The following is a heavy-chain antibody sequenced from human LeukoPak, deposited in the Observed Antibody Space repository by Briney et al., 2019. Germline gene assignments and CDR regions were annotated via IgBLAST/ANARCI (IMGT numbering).Heavy chain of an antibody. CDR1: GYTFTGYY. CDR3: AREIVAVADETGYD. J-gene: IGHJ4*02. V-gene: IGHV1-2*02. CDR2: INPNSGGT. Sequence: EASVTVSCKASGYTFTGYYMHWVRQAPGQGLEWMGWINPNSGGTNYAQTFQGRVTMTRDTSISTAYMELSRLRSDDTAVYYCAREIVAVADETGYDWGQGTLVTVSS. D-gene: IGHD6-19*01.